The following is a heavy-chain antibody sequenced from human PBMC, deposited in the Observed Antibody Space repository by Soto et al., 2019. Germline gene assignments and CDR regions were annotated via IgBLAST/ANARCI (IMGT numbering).Heavy chain of an antibody. D-gene: IGHD3-9*01. CDR3: ARHVPPVDDILSGSWFDP. CDR1: GGSISSSSYY. J-gene: IGHJ5*02. CDR2: IYYSGST. Sequence: PSETLSLTCTVSGGSISSSSYYWGWIRQPPGKGLEWIGSIYYSGSTYYNPSLKSRVTISVDTSKNQFSLKLRSVTAADTAVYYCARHVPPVDDILSGSWFDPWGQGTLVAVSS. V-gene: IGHV4-39*01.